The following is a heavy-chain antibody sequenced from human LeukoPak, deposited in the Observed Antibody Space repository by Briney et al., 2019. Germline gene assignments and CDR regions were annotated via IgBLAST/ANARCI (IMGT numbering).Heavy chain of an antibody. J-gene: IGHJ3*02. D-gene: IGHD5-18*01. V-gene: IGHV4-34*01. CDR1: GGSFSGYY. CDR3: ARDGGYSYGLDAFDI. CDR2: INHSGST. Sequence: SETLSLTCAVYGGSFSGYYWSWIRQPPGKGLEWIGEINHSGSTNYNPSLKSRVTISVDTSKNQFSLKLSSVTAADTAVYYCARDGGYSYGLDAFDIWGQGTMVTVSS.